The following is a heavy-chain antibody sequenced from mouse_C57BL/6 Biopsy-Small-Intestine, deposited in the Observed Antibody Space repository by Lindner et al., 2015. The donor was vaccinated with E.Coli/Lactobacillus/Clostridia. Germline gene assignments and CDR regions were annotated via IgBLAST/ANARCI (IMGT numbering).Heavy chain of an antibody. CDR1: GGTFSSYA. Sequence: SVKVSCKASGGTFSSYAISWVRQAPGQGLEWMGGIIPIFGTANYAQKFQSRVTITADGSTSTAYMELSSLRSEDTAVYYCARAYRGYSSGWYYYYGMDVWGQGTTVTVSS. CDR3: ARAYRGYSSGWYYYYGMDV. D-gene: IGHD1-1*01. J-gene: IGHJ1*01. V-gene: IGHV1-55*01. CDR2: IIPIFGTA.